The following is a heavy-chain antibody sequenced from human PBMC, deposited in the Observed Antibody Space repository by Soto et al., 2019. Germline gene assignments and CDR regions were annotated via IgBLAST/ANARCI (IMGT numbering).Heavy chain of an antibody. Sequence: PGGSLRLSCAASGFTFSGHGMHWVRQAPGKGLEWVGVIWYDGNNKCYADSVKGRFTISRDNSKNTLYLQMNSLRAEDTAVYYCARDAGTSGYFHYSDYWGQGTLVTVSS. CDR3: ARDAGTSGYFHYSDY. D-gene: IGHD3-22*01. CDR1: GFTFSGHG. V-gene: IGHV3-33*01. CDR2: IWYDGNNK. J-gene: IGHJ4*02.